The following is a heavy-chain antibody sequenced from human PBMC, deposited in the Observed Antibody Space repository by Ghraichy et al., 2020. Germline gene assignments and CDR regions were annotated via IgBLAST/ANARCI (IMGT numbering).Heavy chain of an antibody. CDR3: ANIYCTNGVCPD. D-gene: IGHD2-8*01. V-gene: IGHV3-30*18. CDR2: ISYDGSNK. J-gene: IGHJ4*02. CDR1: GFTFSSYG. Sequence: GGSLRLSCAASGFTFSSYGMHWVRQAPGKGLEWVAVISYDGSNKYYADSVKGRFTISRDNSKNTLYLQMNSLRAEDTAVYYCANIYCTNGVCPDWGQGTLVTVSS.